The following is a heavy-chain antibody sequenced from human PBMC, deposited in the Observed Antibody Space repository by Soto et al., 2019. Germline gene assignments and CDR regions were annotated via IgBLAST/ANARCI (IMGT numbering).Heavy chain of an antibody. CDR2: INAGNGDT. V-gene: IGHV1-3*01. CDR1: GFTFTTYA. J-gene: IGHJ5*02. Sequence: QVQLVQSGAEVKKPGASVKVSCKASGFTFTTYAIHWVRQAHGQSLQWMGWINAGNGDTRYSQKFQGRVTLTRDTSASTVYMELSSLRSEDTAVYYCARRGQGGISWFDPWGQGPLVTVSS. CDR3: ARRGQGGISWFDP. D-gene: IGHD3-16*01.